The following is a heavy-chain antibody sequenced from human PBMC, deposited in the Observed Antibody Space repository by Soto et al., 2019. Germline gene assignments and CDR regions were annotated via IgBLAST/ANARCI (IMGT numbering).Heavy chain of an antibody. CDR1: GFTFSNAW. V-gene: IGHV3-15*01. J-gene: IGHJ6*03. CDR3: TTYYGDYWYYYYYYYMDV. Sequence: GGSLRLSCAASGFTFSNAWMSWVRQAPGKGLEWVGRIKSKTDGGTTDYAAPVKGRFTISRDDSKNTLYLQMNSLKTEDTAVYYCTTYYGDYWYYYYYYYMDVWGKGTTVTVSS. D-gene: IGHD4-17*01. CDR2: IKSKTDGGTT.